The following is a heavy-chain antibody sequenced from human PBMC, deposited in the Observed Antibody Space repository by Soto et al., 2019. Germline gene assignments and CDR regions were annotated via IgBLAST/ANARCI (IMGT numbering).Heavy chain of an antibody. CDR2: ISYSGTT. J-gene: IGHJ5*02. V-gene: IGHV4-39*02. Sequence: SETLSLTCSVSGASLTSGLYFWVWFRQTPGKGLEWIGSISYSGTTYSNPSLKSRLTMSLDTSKNHFSLKLTSVTAADTAVYYCASEYSSSSWFDPWGQGALVTVS. CDR1: GASLTSGLYF. D-gene: IGHD6-6*01. CDR3: ASEYSSSSWFDP.